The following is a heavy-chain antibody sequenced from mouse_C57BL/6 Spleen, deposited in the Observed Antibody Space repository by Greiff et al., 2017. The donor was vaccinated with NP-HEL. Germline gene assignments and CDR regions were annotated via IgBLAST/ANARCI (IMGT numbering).Heavy chain of an antibody. V-gene: IGHV5-15*01. CDR2: ISNLAYSI. CDR1: GFTFSDYG. CDR3: ARQGTAIYDGYPAWFAY. J-gene: IGHJ3*01. D-gene: IGHD2-3*01. Sequence: DVMLVESGGGLVQPGGSLNLSGAASGFTFSDYGMAWVQQAPRKGPEGVAFISNLAYSIYYADTVTGRFTIPRENAKNTLYLEMSSLRSEDTAMYYCARQGTAIYDGYPAWFAYWGQGTLVTVSA.